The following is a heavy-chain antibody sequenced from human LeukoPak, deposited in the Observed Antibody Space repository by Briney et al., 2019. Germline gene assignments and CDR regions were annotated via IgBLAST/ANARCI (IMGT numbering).Heavy chain of an antibody. CDR1: GFTFSSYA. CDR3: ARELEIAVAGTLGY. V-gene: IGHV3-23*01. Sequence: PGGSLRLSCAASGFTFSSYAMSWVRQAPGRGLEWVSLISASGGSTYYADSVKGRFTISRDNSKNTLYLQVKSLRAEDTAVYYCARELEIAVAGTLGYWGQGTLVTVSS. D-gene: IGHD6-19*01. J-gene: IGHJ4*02. CDR2: ISASGGST.